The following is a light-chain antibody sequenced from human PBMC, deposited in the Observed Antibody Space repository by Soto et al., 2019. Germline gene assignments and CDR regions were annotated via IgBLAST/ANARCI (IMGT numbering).Light chain of an antibody. J-gene: IGKJ2*01. CDR1: QGIGNY. CDR2: AAY. V-gene: IGKV1-9*01. Sequence: DIQLTQSPSTLSASVGDRVTITCRASQGIGNYLAWYQQKPGKAPKLLIYAAYTLQSGVPSRFSGSGSGTEFTLTISSLQPEDFATHYCQQLNNFPYTFGQGTKLEIK. CDR3: QQLNNFPYT.